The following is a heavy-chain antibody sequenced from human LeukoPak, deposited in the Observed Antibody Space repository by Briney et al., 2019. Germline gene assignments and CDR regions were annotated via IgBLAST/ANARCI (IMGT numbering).Heavy chain of an antibody. Sequence: SETLSLTCAVSGYSIRSAYYWGWIRQPPGKGLEWIGSIYHSGSTYYNPSLKSRVTISVDTSKNQFSLKLSPVTAADTAVYYCARDYDFWSGYRDYWGQGTLVTVSS. CDR3: ARDYDFWSGYRDY. CDR1: GYSIRSAYY. J-gene: IGHJ4*02. V-gene: IGHV4-38-2*02. CDR2: IYHSGST. D-gene: IGHD3-3*01.